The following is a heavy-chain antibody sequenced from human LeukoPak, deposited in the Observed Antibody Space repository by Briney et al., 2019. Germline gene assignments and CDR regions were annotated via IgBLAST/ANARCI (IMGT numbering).Heavy chain of an antibody. CDR2: INPNSGGT. Sequence: GASVKVSCKASGYTFTGYYMHWVRQAPGQGLEWMGWINPNSGGTNYAQKFQGRVTMTRDTSISTAYMELSRLRSDDTAVYYCAREAQGDIVVVVAGPNAFDIWGQGTMVTVSS. CDR3: AREAQGDIVVVVAGPNAFDI. V-gene: IGHV1-2*02. D-gene: IGHD2-15*01. J-gene: IGHJ3*02. CDR1: GYTFTGYY.